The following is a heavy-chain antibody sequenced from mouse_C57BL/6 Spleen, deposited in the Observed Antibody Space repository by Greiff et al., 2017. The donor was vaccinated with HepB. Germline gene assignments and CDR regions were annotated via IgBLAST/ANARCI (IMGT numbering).Heavy chain of an antibody. CDR3: ARQGTTVPYYYAMDY. D-gene: IGHD1-1*01. J-gene: IGHJ4*01. CDR1: GFTFSDYY. Sequence: DVMLVESGGGLVQPGGSLKLSCAASGFTFSDYYMYWVRQTPEKRLEWVAYISNGGGSTYYPDTVKGRFTISRDNAKNTLYLQMSRLKSEDTAMYYCARQGTTVPYYYAMDYWGQGTSVTVSS. V-gene: IGHV5-12*01. CDR2: ISNGGGST.